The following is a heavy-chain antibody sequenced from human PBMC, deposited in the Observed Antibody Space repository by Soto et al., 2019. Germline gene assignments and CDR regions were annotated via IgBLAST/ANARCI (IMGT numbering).Heavy chain of an antibody. D-gene: IGHD6-13*01. Sequence: EVQLLESGGALVQPGGSLRLACAASGFTFNNFAMSWVRQAPGKGLEWVSGITASGSFTYYAAPVKGRFTISRDNRKNTLSLQIDSLRGEDTASYYCVKDSSRWYYFDYWGPGTLVTVSS. V-gene: IGHV3-23*01. CDR3: VKDSSRWYYFDY. J-gene: IGHJ4*02. CDR1: GFTFNNFA. CDR2: ITASGSFT.